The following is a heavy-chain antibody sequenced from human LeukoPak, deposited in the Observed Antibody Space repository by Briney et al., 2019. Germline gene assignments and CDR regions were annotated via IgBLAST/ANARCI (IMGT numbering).Heavy chain of an antibody. CDR1: GGTFSSYA. CDR2: IIPIFGTA. J-gene: IGHJ6*03. D-gene: IGHD5-18*01. CDR3: AALNQRGYSYGYYMDV. Sequence: GASVKVSCKASGGTFSSYAISWVRRAPGQGLEWMGGIIPIFGTANYAQKFQGRVTITADKSTSTAYMELSSLRSEDTAVYYCAALNQRGYSYGYYMDVWGKGTTVTVSS. V-gene: IGHV1-69*06.